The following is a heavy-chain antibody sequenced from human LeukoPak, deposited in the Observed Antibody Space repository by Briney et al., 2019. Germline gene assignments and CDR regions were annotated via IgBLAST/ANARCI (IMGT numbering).Heavy chain of an antibody. CDR2: ISGSGGST. J-gene: IGHJ4*02. Sequence: GGSLRLSCAASGFTFSSYAMSWVRQAPGKGLEWVSAISGSGGSTYYADSVKGRFTISRDNSKNTLYLQMNSLRAEDTAVYYCAKDLPPLWFGAPHFYFDYWGQGTLVTVSS. D-gene: IGHD3-10*01. CDR1: GFTFSSYA. V-gene: IGHV3-23*01. CDR3: AKDLPPLWFGAPHFYFDY.